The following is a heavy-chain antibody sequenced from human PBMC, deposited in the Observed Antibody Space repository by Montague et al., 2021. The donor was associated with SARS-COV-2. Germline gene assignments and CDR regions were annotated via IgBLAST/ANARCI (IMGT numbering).Heavy chain of an antibody. CDR3: ASGIYPSGSYYNRYYYGLNI. CDR1: GGSLSGYY. Sequence: SETLSSTCAVYGGSLSGYYWSWIRQPPEKGLEWIGEINHSANTKYNPSLKSPVTISIDTSKNQFSLKMTSVTAADAATYYCASGIYPSGSYYNRYYYGLNIWGPGTTVIVSS. V-gene: IGHV4-34*01. J-gene: IGHJ6*02. D-gene: IGHD3-10*01. CDR2: INHSANT.